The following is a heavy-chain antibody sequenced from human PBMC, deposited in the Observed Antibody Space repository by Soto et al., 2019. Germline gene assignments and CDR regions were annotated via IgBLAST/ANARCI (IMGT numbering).Heavy chain of an antibody. CDR1: GFTFSSYA. CDR3: AKVGVRRVPSYFSMYV. Sequence: GGSLRLSCAASGFTFSSYAMSWVRQAPGKWLEWVSAISGSGGSTYYADSVTGRFTISRDNSKSKVYLQIDSLGPEYTSVYYCAKVGVRRVPSYFSMYVLCQGXTVTVSS. D-gene: IGHD3-10*01. V-gene: IGHV3-23*01. CDR2: ISGSGGST. J-gene: IGHJ6*02.